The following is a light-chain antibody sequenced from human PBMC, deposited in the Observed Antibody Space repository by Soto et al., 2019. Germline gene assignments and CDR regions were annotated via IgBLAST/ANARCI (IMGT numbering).Light chain of an antibody. CDR1: SSDVGGYNY. CDR2: EVS. J-gene: IGLJ1*01. V-gene: IGLV2-14*01. Sequence: QSVLTQPASVSGSPGQSITISCTGTSSDVGGYNYASWYQQHPGKAPKLMIYEVSNRPSGVSNRFSGSKSGNTASLTISGLQAEDEADYYCSSYTSSSTPHVFGTGTKVTVL. CDR3: SSYTSSSTPHV.